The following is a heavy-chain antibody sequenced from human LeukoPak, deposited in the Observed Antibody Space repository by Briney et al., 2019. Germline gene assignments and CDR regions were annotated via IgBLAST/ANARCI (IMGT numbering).Heavy chain of an antibody. Sequence: HPGGSLRLSCVASGFTFDNYGMSWVRQAPGKGLEWVSGINWNGETTVYADSVKGRFTISRDNAKNSLYLQMNSLRAEDTALYYCARDHYRAVTASDYWGQGTLVTVSS. V-gene: IGHV3-20*04. J-gene: IGHJ4*02. CDR2: INWNGETT. CDR1: GFTFDNYG. D-gene: IGHD4-11*01. CDR3: ARDHYRAVTASDY.